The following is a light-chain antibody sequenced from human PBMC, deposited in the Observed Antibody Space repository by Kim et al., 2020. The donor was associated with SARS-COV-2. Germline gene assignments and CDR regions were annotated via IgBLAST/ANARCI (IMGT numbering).Light chain of an antibody. CDR1: SLRSYY. CDR2: EKN. V-gene: IGLV3-19*01. J-gene: IGLJ3*02. Sequence: ALGQTVRITCQGDSLRSYYASWYQQKPGQAPVLVIYEKNNRPSGIPDRFSGSSSGNTASLTSTGGQAEDEADYYCNSRESGVNHVVFGGGTKLTVL. CDR3: NSRESGVNHVV.